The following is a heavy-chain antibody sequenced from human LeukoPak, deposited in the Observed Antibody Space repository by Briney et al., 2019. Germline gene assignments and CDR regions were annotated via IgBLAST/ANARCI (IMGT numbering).Heavy chain of an antibody. CDR1: GFTVSTSY. Sequence: GGSLRLSCAASGFTVSTSYMSWVRQAPGKGLERVSVIYTDRSTYYADSMKGRFTISRDNSKNTPYLQMNSLRAEDTAFYYCARRYYAMDVWGQGTTVTVSS. V-gene: IGHV3-53*01. CDR3: ARRYYAMDV. CDR2: IYTDRST. J-gene: IGHJ6*02.